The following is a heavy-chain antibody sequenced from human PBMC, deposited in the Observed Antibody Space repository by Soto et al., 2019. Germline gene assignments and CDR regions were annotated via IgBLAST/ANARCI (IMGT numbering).Heavy chain of an antibody. D-gene: IGHD6-25*01. CDR3: ARVFSSGSGWMYYFDF. CDR1: SGSISTGNW. Sequence: QVELQESGPRLVKSSGTLSLTCEVSSGSISTGNWWSWVRQPPGKGLEWIGEIYYTEATNYNPSLKSRLTMTIDKSKDQFSLILTSATAADTAVYYCARVFSSGSGWMYYFDFWGQGILVSVSS. J-gene: IGHJ4*02. CDR2: IYYTEAT. V-gene: IGHV4-4*02.